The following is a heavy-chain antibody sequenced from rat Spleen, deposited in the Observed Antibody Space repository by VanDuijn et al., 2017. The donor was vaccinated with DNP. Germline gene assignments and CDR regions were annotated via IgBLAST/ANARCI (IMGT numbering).Heavy chain of an antibody. J-gene: IGHJ2*01. V-gene: IGHV2-27*01. Sequence: QVQLKESGPGLVQPSQTLSLTCTVSGFSLTNYHVNWVRQPPGKGLEWMGRIQSGGNTDYNSALKSRLSISRDTSKSQVFLKMNSVQTEDTAMYFCARPHDGSYYYGNYFDYWGQGVMVTVSS. CDR3: ARPHDGSYYYGNYFDY. CDR2: IQSGGNT. CDR1: GFSLTNYH. D-gene: IGHD1-12*02.